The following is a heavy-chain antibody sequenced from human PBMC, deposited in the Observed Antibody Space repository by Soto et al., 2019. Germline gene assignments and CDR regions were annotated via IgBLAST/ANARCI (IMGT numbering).Heavy chain of an antibody. CDR2: MNPNSGNT. Sequence: GSVKGYCETTGHTFTSHDSNWVRRGPGQGLEGMGWMNPNSGNTCYAQEYQGRVTMTRITFTSKAYMELMSLKSESMAVDDSAVYDCGSGNFPTGFFDRWGQGTLVPVSS. D-gene: IGHD1-26*01. CDR1: GHTFTSHD. J-gene: IGHJ5*02. V-gene: IGHV1-8*01. CDR3: AVYDCGSGNFPTGFFDR.